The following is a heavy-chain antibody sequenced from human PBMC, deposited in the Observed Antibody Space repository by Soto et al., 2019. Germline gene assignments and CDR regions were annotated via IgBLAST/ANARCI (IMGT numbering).Heavy chain of an antibody. CDR2: ISAYNGNT. D-gene: IGHD3-3*01. V-gene: IGHV1-18*01. Sequence: GASVKVSCKASGYTFTSYGISWVRQAPGQGLEWMGWISAYNGNTNYARKLQGRVTMTTDTSTSTAYLELRSLRSDDTAVYYFARGNPMTITIFGVAAWWFDPWGQGTLVTVSS. CDR1: GYTFTSYG. CDR3: ARGNPMTITIFGVAAWWFDP. J-gene: IGHJ5*02.